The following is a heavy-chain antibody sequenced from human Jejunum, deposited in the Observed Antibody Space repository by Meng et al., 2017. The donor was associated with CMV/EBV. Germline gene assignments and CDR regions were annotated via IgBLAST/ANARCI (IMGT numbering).Heavy chain of an antibody. CDR2: IRYDGGER. V-gene: IGHV3-7*04. J-gene: IGHJ4*02. Sequence: LRLSCAASGFNFKDYWLDWVRQAPGRGLEWVANIRYDGGERYYVNSVEGRFFIYRDNARNTLYLQMNSLRGDDSAIYYCTRALDYWGQGTPVTVSS. CDR1: GFNFKDYW. CDR3: TRALDY.